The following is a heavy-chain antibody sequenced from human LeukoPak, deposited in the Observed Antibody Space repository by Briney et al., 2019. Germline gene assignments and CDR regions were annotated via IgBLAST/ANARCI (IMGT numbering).Heavy chain of an antibody. CDR2: IYPGDSDT. Sequence: GESLKISCKGSGHSFTRHWIGWVRQMPGKGLEWMGIIYPGDSDTRYSPSFQGQVTISADKSISTAYLQWSSLKASDTAMYYCATHRRDYVWGSYRYTFGDYWCRGTLVTVAS. D-gene: IGHD3-16*02. J-gene: IGHJ4*02. CDR3: ATHRRDYVWGSYRYTFGDY. V-gene: IGHV5-51*01. CDR1: GHSFTRHW.